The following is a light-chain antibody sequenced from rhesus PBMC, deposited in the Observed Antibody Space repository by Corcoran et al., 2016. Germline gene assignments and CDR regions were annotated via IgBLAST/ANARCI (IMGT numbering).Light chain of an antibody. Sequence: DIQMTQSPSSLSASVGDKVTITCRASQDISSWLAWYQQKPGKAPKLLIYKTSNLQSGVPSRFSGSGSGTVFTLTISSLQPEDFATFYCLQYNSSPWTFGQGTKVEIK. CDR1: QDISSW. CDR3: LQYNSSPWT. J-gene: IGKJ1*01. V-gene: IGKV1-22*01. CDR2: KTS.